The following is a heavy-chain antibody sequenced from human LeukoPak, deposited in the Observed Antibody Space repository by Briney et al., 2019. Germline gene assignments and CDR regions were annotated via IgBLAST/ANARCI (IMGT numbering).Heavy chain of an antibody. J-gene: IGHJ6*02. V-gene: IGHV1-8*02. CDR3: ASSRVRGVLLGYYYYGMDV. CDR2: MNPNSGNT. D-gene: IGHD3-10*01. Sequence: GSSVKVSCKASGGTFSSYAISWVRQAPGQGLEWMGWMNPNSGNTGYAQKFQGRVTMTRNTSISTAYMELSSLRSEDTAVYYCASSRVRGVLLGYYYYGMDVWGQGTTVTVSS. CDR1: GGTFSSYA.